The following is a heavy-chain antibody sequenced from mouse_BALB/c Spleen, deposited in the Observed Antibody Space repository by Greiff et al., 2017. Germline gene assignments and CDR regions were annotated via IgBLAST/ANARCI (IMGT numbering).Heavy chain of an antibody. J-gene: IGHJ1*01. CDR2: ISNGGGST. Sequence: EVKLMESGGGLVQPGGSLKLSCAASGFTFSSYTMSWVRQTPEKRLEWVAYISNGGGSTYYPDTVKGRFTISRDNAKNTLYLQMSSLKSEDTAMYYCARHETTVVAGWYFDVWGAGTTVTVSS. CDR1: GFTFSSYT. V-gene: IGHV5-12-2*01. CDR3: ARHETTVVAGWYFDV. D-gene: IGHD1-1*01.